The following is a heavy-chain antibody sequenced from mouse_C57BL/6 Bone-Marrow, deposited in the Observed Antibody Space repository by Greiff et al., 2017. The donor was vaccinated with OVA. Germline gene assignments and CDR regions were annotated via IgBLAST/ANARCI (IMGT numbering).Heavy chain of an antibody. CDR1: GYTFTSYW. J-gene: IGHJ4*01. CDR2: INPSSGYT. V-gene: IGHV1-7*01. CDR3: SRVVFMDY. D-gene: IGHD1-1*02. Sequence: VQLVESGAELAKPGASVKLSCKASGYTFTSYWMHWVKQRPGQGLEWIGYINPSSGYTKYNQKFKDKATLTADKSSSQAYMQLSSLTYEDSAVYYCSRVVFMDYWGQGTSVTVSS.